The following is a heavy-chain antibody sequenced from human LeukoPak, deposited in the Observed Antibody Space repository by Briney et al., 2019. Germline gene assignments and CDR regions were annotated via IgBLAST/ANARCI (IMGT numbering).Heavy chain of an antibody. CDR2: ISAYNGNT. D-gene: IGHD3-16*02. Sequence: GASVKVSCKASGYTFTSYGISWVRQAPGQGLEWMGWISAYNGNTNYAQKLQGRVTMTTDTSTSTAYMELRSLRSDDTAVYYCARNGAALGVWGSYRPEYDAFDIWGQGTMVTVSS. CDR3: ARNGAALGVWGSYRPEYDAFDI. CDR1: GYTFTSYG. V-gene: IGHV1-18*01. J-gene: IGHJ3*02.